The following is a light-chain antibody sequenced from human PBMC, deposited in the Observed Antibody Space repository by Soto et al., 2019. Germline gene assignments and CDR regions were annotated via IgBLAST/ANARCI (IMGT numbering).Light chain of an antibody. CDR1: NSDVGGYNF. CDR2: DVS. CDR3: CSYTASDIWV. J-gene: IGLJ3*02. Sequence: QSALTQPRSVSGSPGQSVTISCTGTNSDVGGYNFVSWYQQLPGKAPKLMISDVSQRPSGVPDRFSGSKSGNTASLTISGLQGDDEADYFCCSYTASDIWVFGGGTKLTVL. V-gene: IGLV2-11*01.